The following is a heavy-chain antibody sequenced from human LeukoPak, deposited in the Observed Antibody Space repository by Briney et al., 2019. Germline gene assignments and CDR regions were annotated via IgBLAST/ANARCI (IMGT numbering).Heavy chain of an antibody. D-gene: IGHD3-16*01. Sequence: SETLSLTCTVSGGSIRNYYLSWIRQTPGKGLEWIGYMFYRGSSSYNPSLKSRVTISVDTSKNQFSLKLSSVTAADTGVYYCARGSLNERGRAFDYWGQGTLVTVSS. CDR1: GGSIRNYY. CDR3: ARGSLNERGRAFDY. CDR2: MFYRGSS. J-gene: IGHJ4*02. V-gene: IGHV4-59*01.